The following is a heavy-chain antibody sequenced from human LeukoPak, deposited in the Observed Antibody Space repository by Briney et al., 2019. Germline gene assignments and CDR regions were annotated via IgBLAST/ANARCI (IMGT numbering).Heavy chain of an antibody. CDR1: GYSISSGYH. J-gene: IGHJ4*02. V-gene: IGHV4-38-2*01. D-gene: IGHD3-10*01. CDR3: ARHYLDESRGDGRYYFDY. Sequence: SETLSLTCAVSGYSISSGYHWGWIRPPPGKGLEWIGSISHSGSTYYNPSLKSRVTISVDTSKNQFSLQLSSVTAADTAVYYCARHYLDESRGDGRYYFDYWGQGTLVTVSS. CDR2: ISHSGST.